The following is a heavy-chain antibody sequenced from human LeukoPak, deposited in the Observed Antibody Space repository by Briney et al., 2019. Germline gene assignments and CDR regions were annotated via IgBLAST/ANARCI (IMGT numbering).Heavy chain of an antibody. D-gene: IGHD3-22*01. J-gene: IGHJ3*02. Sequence: SETLSLTCTVSGYSISSGYHWGWIRQPPGKGLEWIGSIYHSGSTYYNPSLKSRVTISVDTSKNQFSLKLSSVTAADTAVYYCARVEWLLRSGAFDIWGQGTMVTVSS. CDR3: ARVEWLLRSGAFDI. CDR1: GYSISSGYH. V-gene: IGHV4-38-2*02. CDR2: IYHSGST.